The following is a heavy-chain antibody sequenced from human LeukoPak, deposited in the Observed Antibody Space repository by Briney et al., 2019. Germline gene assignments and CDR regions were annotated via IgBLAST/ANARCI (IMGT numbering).Heavy chain of an antibody. Sequence: PGGTMRLFNAAYRFTYSSYAMSWVSQAPGKGLEWVSPISGSGSSKYYADSVKGLFTISRDNSKNTLYLQMNSLRAEDTAVYYCAKGVAVASPYYFDYWGQGTLVTVSS. CDR2: ISGSGSSK. CDR3: AKGVAVASPYYFDY. V-gene: IGHV3-23*01. CDR1: RFTYSSYA. D-gene: IGHD6-19*01. J-gene: IGHJ4*02.